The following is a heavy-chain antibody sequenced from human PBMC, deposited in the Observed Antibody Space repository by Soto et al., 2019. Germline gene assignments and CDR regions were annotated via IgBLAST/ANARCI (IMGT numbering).Heavy chain of an antibody. CDR3: ARDRDLTSSWSFEY. J-gene: IGHJ4*02. Sequence: GGSLRLSCAASGFTFSDYYMTWIRQAPGEGLEWVSYISTTSDYTNYADSVKGRFTISRDNAKNSLYLQMNSLRAEDTAVYYCARDRDLTSSWSFEYWGQGTLVTVSS. V-gene: IGHV3-11*06. D-gene: IGHD6-13*01. CDR1: GFTFSDYY. CDR2: ISTTSDYT.